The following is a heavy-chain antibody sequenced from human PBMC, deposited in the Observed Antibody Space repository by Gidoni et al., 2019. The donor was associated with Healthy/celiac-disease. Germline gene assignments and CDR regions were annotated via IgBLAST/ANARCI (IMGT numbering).Heavy chain of an antibody. V-gene: IGHV4-39*01. Sequence: QLQLQESGPGLVKPSETLSLTCTVSGGSSSSSSYYWGWIRQPPGKGLEWIGSIYYSGSTYYNPSLKSRVTISVDTSKNQFSLKLSSVTAADTAVYYCARHSLIFHLSGSYYFDYWGQGTLVTVSS. J-gene: IGHJ4*02. CDR1: GGSSSSSSYY. D-gene: IGHD1-26*01. CDR3: ARHSLIFHLSGSYYFDY. CDR2: IYYSGST.